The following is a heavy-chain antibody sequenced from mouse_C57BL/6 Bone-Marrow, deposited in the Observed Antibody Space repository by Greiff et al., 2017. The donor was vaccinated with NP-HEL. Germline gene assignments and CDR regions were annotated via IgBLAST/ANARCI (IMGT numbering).Heavy chain of an antibody. J-gene: IGHJ2*01. V-gene: IGHV1-69*01. CDR2: IDPSDSYT. CDR1: GYTFTSYW. D-gene: IGHD2-4*01. CDR3: ARGESLLHYYEFYFDY. Sequence: QVQLQQPGAELVMPGASVKLSCKASGYTFTSYWMHWVKQRPGQGLEWIGEIDPSDSYTNYNQKFKGKSTLTVDKSSSTAYMQLSSLTSEDSAVYDCARGESLLHYYEFYFDYWGQGTTLTVSS.